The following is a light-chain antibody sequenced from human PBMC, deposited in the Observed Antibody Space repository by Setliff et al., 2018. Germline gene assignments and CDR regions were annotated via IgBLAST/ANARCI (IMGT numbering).Light chain of an antibody. Sequence: QSVLTQPPSVSGAPGQRVTISCTGSSSNIGNNYVSWYQQLPGTAPKLLIYDNNKRPSVIPDRFSGSKSGTSATLGITGLQTGDEADYYCGTWDSSLSAVVFGGGTKVTVL. CDR3: GTWDSSLSAVV. V-gene: IGLV1-51*01. J-gene: IGLJ2*01. CDR2: DNN. CDR1: SSNIGNNY.